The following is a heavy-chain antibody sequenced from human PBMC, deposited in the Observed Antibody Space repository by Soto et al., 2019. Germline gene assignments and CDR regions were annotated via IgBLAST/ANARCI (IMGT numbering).Heavy chain of an antibody. CDR1: GGSFSGYY. J-gene: IGHJ4*02. CDR2: INHSGST. V-gene: IGHV4-34*01. CDR3: ASSISGRGYYFDY. Sequence: SETLSLTCAVYGGSFSGYYWSWIRQPPGKGLEWIGEINHSGSTNYNPSLKSRVTISVDTSKKQFSLKLSSVTAADTAVYYCASSISGRGYYFDYWGQGTLVTVSS. D-gene: IGHD6-19*01.